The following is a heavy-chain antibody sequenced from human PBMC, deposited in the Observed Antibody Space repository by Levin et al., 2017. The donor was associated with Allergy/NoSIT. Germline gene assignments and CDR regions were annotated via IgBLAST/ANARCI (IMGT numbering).Heavy chain of an antibody. Sequence: GESLKISCAASGFTFNNAWMTWVRQVPGKGLEWVGRIKSKTDGGTTDYAAPVKGRFSISRDDSKNTLYLQMNSLKPEDTAVYFCTTDAAVWFGGIAPRTASFDYWGQGTLVTVSS. CDR2: IKSKTDGGTT. CDR3: TTDAAVWFGGIAPRTASFDY. CDR1: GFTFNNAW. J-gene: IGHJ4*02. V-gene: IGHV3-15*01. D-gene: IGHD3-10*01.